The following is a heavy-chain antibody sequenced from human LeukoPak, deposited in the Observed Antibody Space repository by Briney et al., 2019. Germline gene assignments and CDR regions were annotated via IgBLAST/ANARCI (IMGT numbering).Heavy chain of an antibody. CDR2: IIPIFGTA. CDR3: ARDTRGTVQLEPYYYYMDV. D-gene: IGHD1-1*01. CDR1: GYTFTSYD. Sequence: GASVKVSCKASGYTFTSYDINWVRQAPGQGLEWMGGIIPIFGTANYAQKFQGRVTITADESTSTAYMELSSLKSEDTAVYYCARDTRGTVQLEPYYYYMDVWGKGTTVTISS. V-gene: IGHV1-69*13. J-gene: IGHJ6*03.